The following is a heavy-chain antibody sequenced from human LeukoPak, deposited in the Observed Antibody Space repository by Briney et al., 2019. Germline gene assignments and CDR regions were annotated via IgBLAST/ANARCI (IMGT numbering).Heavy chain of an antibody. CDR3: AKSGSSGWYAVGY. D-gene: IGHD6-19*01. CDR2: ISYDGSNK. V-gene: IGHV3-30*18. CDR1: GFTFSSYA. J-gene: IGHJ4*02. Sequence: GGSLRLSCAASGFTFSSYAMHWVRQAPGKGLEWVAVISYDGSNKYYADSVKGRFTISRDNSKNTLYLQMNSLRAEDTAVYYCAKSGSSGWYAVGYWGQGTLVTVSS.